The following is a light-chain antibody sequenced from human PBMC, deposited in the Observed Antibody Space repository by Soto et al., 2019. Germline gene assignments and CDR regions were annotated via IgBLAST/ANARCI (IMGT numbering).Light chain of an antibody. V-gene: IGKV1-39*01. J-gene: IGKJ4*01. Sequence: DIQMTQSPSSLSASIGDRITITCRASQSISTYLNWYQQKPGKAPRLLIYGASTLQNGVPSRFSGSGSATDYTLTISSLQPEDFATYYCQQSFITPPLTFGGGTKVE. CDR3: QQSFITPPLT. CDR1: QSISTY. CDR2: GAS.